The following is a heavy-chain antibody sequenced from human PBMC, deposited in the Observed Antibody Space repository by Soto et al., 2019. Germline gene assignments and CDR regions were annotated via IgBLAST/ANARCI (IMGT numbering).Heavy chain of an antibody. V-gene: IGHV3-23*01. CDR3: AKDLQYYYDSSGYYWTPGSPDY. J-gene: IGHJ4*02. Sequence: LRLSCAASGFTFSSYAMSWVRQAPGKGLEWVSAISGSGGSTYYADSVKGRFTISRDNSKNTLYLRMNSLRAEDTAVYYCAKDLQYYYDSSGYYWTPGSPDYWGQGTLVTVSS. D-gene: IGHD3-22*01. CDR2: ISGSGGST. CDR1: GFTFSSYA.